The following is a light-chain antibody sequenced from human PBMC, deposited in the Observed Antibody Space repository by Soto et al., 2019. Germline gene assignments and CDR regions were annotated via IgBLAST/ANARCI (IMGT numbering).Light chain of an antibody. V-gene: IGKV3-11*01. CDR1: QSVSSY. J-gene: IGKJ3*01. Sequence: EIVLTQSPATLSLSPGERATLSCRASQSVSSYLAWYQQKPGQAPRLLIYDASNRATVIPARFSGSGSGTDFTLTISSLEPEDFAVYYCQQRSNWPPRMTFGPGTKVDIK. CDR3: QQRSNWPPRMT. CDR2: DAS.